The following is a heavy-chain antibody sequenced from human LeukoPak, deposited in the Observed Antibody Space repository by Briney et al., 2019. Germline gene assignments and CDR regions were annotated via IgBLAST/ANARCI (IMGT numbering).Heavy chain of an antibody. Sequence: GRSPRLSCAASGFTFSSYGMHWVRQAPGKGLEWVAVISYDGSNKYYADSVKGRFTISRDNSKNTLYLQMNSLRAEDTAVYYCAKDFASGYGSLDYWGQGTLVTVSS. J-gene: IGHJ4*02. V-gene: IGHV3-30*18. CDR1: GFTFSSYG. CDR3: AKDFASGYGSLDY. CDR2: ISYDGSNK. D-gene: IGHD3-10*01.